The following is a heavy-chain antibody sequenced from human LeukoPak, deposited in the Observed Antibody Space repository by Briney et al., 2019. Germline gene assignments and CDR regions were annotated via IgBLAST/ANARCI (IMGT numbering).Heavy chain of an antibody. Sequence: PSETLSLTCTVSGGSISSSSYYWGWIRQPPGKGLEWIGSIYYSGSTYYNPSLKSRVTISVDTSKNQFSLELSSVTAADTAVYYCARVGTVAGIEIDPWGQGTLVTVSS. J-gene: IGHJ5*02. CDR2: IYYSGST. V-gene: IGHV4-39*07. CDR3: ARVGTVAGIEIDP. CDR1: GGSISSSSYY. D-gene: IGHD6-19*01.